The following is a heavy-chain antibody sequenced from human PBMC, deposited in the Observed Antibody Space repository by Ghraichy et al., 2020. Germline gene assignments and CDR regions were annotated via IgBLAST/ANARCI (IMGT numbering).Heavy chain of an antibody. J-gene: IGHJ2*01. CDR3: ARDSVFGVVILGWYFDL. CDR2: IYYSGST. V-gene: IGHV4-39*02. D-gene: IGHD3-3*01. CDR1: GGSISSSSYY. Sequence: SETLSLTCTVSGGSISSSSYYWGWIRQPPGKGLEWIGSIYYSGSTYYNPSLKSRVTISVDTSKNQFSLKLSSVTAADTAVYYCARDSVFGVVILGWYFDLWGRGTLVTVSS.